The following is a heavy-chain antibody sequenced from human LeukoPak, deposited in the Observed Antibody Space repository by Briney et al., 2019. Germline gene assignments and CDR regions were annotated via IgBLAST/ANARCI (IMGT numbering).Heavy chain of an antibody. CDR2: INAGNGNT. CDR3: ARDPRYLGVLAAAGRVGYYYYGMDV. V-gene: IGHV1-3*01. CDR1: GYTFTSYA. J-gene: IGHJ6*02. Sequence: ASVKVSCKASGYTFTSYAMHWVRQAPGQRLEWMGWINAGNGNTKYSQKFQGRVTITRDTSASTAYMELSSLRSEDTAVYYCARDPRYLGVLAAAGRVGYYYYGMDVWGQGTTVTVSS. D-gene: IGHD6-13*01.